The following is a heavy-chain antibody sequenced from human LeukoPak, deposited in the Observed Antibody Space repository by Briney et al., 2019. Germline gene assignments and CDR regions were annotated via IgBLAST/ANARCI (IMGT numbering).Heavy chain of an antibody. Sequence: PGGSLRLSCAASGFTFSSYGMHWVRQAPGKGLEWVAVIWYDGSNKNYADSVKGRFTISRDNSKNTLYLQMNSLRAEDTAVYYCAKLVATGVDFDYWGQGTLVTVSS. J-gene: IGHJ4*02. CDR2: IWYDGSNK. CDR3: AKLVATGVDFDY. CDR1: GFTFSSYG. V-gene: IGHV3-33*06. D-gene: IGHD5-12*01.